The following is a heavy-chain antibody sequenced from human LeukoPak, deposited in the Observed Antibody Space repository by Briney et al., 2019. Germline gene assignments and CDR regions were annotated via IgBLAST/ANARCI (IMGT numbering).Heavy chain of an antibody. V-gene: IGHV3-48*01. CDR3: AKNEYCSSTSCQRSYYYYYMDV. D-gene: IGHD2-2*01. CDR2: ISSSSSTI. Sequence: GGSLRLSCAASGFTFSSYSMNWVRQAPGKGLEWVSYISSSSSTIYYADSVKGRFTISRDNSKNTLYLQMNSLRAEDTAVYYCAKNEYCSSTSCQRSYYYYYMDVWGKGTTVTVSS. J-gene: IGHJ6*03. CDR1: GFTFSSYS.